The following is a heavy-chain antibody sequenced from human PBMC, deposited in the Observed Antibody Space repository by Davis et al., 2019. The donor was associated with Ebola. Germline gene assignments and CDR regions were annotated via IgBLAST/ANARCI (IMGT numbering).Heavy chain of an antibody. CDR2: ISSSSSYT. J-gene: IGHJ4*02. Sequence: PGGSLRLSCAASGFTFSDYYMSWTRQAPGKGLEWVSYISSSSSYTNYADSVKGRFTISRDNAKNSLYLQMNSLRAEDTAVYYCAREGRYCSSTSCYWDVWGQGTLVTVSS. CDR3: AREGRYCSSTSCYWDV. CDR1: GFTFSDYY. V-gene: IGHV3-11*06. D-gene: IGHD2-2*01.